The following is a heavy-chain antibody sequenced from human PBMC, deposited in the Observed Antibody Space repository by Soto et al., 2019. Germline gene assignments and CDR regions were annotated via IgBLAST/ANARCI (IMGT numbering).Heavy chain of an antibody. CDR1: GFTFTRHW. J-gene: IGHJ6*02. D-gene: IGHD2-8*02. CDR2: IDPSDSYT. CDR3: ARSLAYCTGGTCYKGYGMDV. V-gene: IGHV5-10-1*03. Sequence: EVQLVQSGAEVKKPGECLRISCKGSGFTFTRHWISWVRQVPGGGLEWMGKIDPSDSYTNYSPSFQGHVTISADKSINTAYLQWSGLQASDTAMYYCARSLAYCTGGTCYKGYGMDVWGQGTTVIVSS.